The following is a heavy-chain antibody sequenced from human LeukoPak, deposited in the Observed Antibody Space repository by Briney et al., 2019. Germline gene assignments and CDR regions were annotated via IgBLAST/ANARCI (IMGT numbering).Heavy chain of an antibody. J-gene: IGHJ6*03. CDR3: AKDRAPTGTYYYYMDV. V-gene: IGHV3-23*01. D-gene: IGHD3-10*01. CDR2: ISGSGGST. Sequence: GGSLRLSCAASGFTFSSYAMSWVRQAPGKGLEWVSAISGSGGSTYYADSVKGRFTISRDNSKNTLYLQMNSLRAEDTAVYYCAKDRAPTGTYYYYMDVWGKGITVTVSS. CDR1: GFTFSSYA.